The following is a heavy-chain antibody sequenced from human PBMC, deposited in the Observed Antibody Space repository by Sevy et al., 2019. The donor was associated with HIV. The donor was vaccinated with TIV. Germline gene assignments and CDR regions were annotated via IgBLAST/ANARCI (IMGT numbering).Heavy chain of an antibody. Sequence: GGSLRLSCTASGFTFGDYAMSWFRQAPGKGLEWVGFMRSKAYGGTTENAASVKGGFTISRDDSKSIAYLQMNSLKTEDTAVYYCSRVEGLVRGKGVFDYWGQGTLVTVSS. CDR1: GFTFGDYA. D-gene: IGHD1-26*01. V-gene: IGHV3-49*03. CDR2: MRSKAYGGTT. CDR3: SRVEGLVRGKGVFDY. J-gene: IGHJ4*02.